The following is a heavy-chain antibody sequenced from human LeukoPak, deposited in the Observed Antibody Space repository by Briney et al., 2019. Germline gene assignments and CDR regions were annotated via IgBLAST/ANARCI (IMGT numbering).Heavy chain of an antibody. CDR1: GGSFSGYY. D-gene: IGHD2-2*01. CDR2: INHSRST. V-gene: IGHV4-34*01. CDR3: ARGRGYIVVVPAATAYFQH. J-gene: IGHJ1*01. Sequence: SETLSLTCAVYGGSFSGYYWSWIRQPPGKGLEWSGEINHSRSTNYNPSLKSRVTISVDTSKNQFSLKLSSVTAADTAVYYCARGRGYIVVVPAATAYFQHWGQGTLVTVS.